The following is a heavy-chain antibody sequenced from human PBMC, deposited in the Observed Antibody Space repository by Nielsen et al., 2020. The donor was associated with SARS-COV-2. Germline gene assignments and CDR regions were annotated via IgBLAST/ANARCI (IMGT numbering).Heavy chain of an antibody. CDR1: GFTFTTYA. CDR3: AKDLHSTTSSVFDF. D-gene: IGHD6-6*01. Sequence: GESLKISCAASGFTFTTYAMHWVRQAPGKGLEWVAVVSYDGSNTYYADFVMGRFTVSRDNSNNTVFLHITSLKPEDTADYFCAKDLHSTTSSVFDFWGQGTLVTVSS. V-gene: IGHV3-30*18. CDR2: VSYDGSNT. J-gene: IGHJ4*02.